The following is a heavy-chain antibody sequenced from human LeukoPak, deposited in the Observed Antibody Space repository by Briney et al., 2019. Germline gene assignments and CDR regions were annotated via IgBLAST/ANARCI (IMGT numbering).Heavy chain of an antibody. CDR2: INPSGGST. J-gene: IGHJ4*02. V-gene: IGHV1-46*01. CDR1: GYTFTSYY. CDR3: ARHGYGIDYYYDSSGCFDY. Sequence: ASVKVSCTSSGYTFTSYYMHWVRQPPAQGLEWMGIINPSGGSTSYAQKFQGRVTMTRDMSTSTVYMVQSSLRSEDTAVYYCARHGYGIDYYYDSSGCFDYWGQGTLVTVSS. D-gene: IGHD3-22*01.